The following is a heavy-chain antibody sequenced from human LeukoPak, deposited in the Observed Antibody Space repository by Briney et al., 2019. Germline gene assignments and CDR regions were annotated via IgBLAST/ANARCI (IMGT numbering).Heavy chain of an antibody. Sequence: GGSLRLSCAASGFTFSSYSMNWVRQAPGKGLEWVSSISSSSSYIYYADSVKGRFTISRDNAKNSLYLQMNSLIAEDTAVYYCARDARYYYDSSGYYPDAFDIWGQGTMVTVSS. V-gene: IGHV3-21*01. J-gene: IGHJ3*02. D-gene: IGHD3-22*01. CDR1: GFTFSSYS. CDR3: ARDARYYYDSSGYYPDAFDI. CDR2: ISSSSSYI.